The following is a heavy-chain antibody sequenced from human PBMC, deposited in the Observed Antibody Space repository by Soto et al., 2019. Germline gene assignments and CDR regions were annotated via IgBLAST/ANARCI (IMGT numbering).Heavy chain of an antibody. CDR1: GGSINSYY. D-gene: IGHD3-10*01. J-gene: IGHJ6*02. V-gene: IGHV4-59*01. CDR2: IYYSGTT. Sequence: SETLSLTCTVSGGSINSYYWSWIRQHPRMGLEWIGYIYYSGTTNYNPSLESRVTTSVDTSKNQFSLKLSSVTAADTAVYYCARDRSAPLGPEWFYSYGMDVWGQGTTVTVSS. CDR3: ARDRSAPLGPEWFYSYGMDV.